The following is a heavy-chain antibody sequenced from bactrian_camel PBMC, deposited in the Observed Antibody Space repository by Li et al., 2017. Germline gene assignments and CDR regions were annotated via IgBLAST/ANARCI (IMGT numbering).Heavy chain of an antibody. Sequence: HVQLVESGGGSVQAGESLRLTCEISLYIYSSYCMGWFRQTPGKERAAVAAHYTGTATTYVADSVKGRFSISEDNSKNVLYLQMNSLQPEDTATYFCAARQPCRVWLGYEDPGEYNIWGQGTQVTVS. V-gene: IGHV3S1*01. CDR3: AARQPCRVWLGYEDPGEYNI. CDR2: HYTGTATT. J-gene: IGHJ4*01. D-gene: IGHD5*01. CDR1: LYIYSSYC.